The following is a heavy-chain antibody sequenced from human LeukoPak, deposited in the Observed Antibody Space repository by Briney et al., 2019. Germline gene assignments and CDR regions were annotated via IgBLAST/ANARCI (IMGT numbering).Heavy chain of an antibody. CDR2: INHSGST. V-gene: IGHV4-34*01. J-gene: IGHJ3*02. CDR1: GGSFSSYY. Sequence: SETLSLTCAVYGGSFSSYYWSWIRQPPGKGLEWIGEINHSGSTNYNPSLKSRVTISVDTSTNQFSLKVSSVTAVDTAVYYCAHKFAGSYAFDIWGQGTMVTVSS. CDR3: AHKFAGSYAFDI.